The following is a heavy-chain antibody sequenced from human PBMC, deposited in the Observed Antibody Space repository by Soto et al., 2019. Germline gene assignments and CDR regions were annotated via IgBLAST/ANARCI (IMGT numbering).Heavy chain of an antibody. CDR2: IKSEANGGTL. D-gene: IGHD2-21*01. CDR3: ATGYSLDY. V-gene: IGHV3-15*07. J-gene: IGHJ4*02. Sequence: PGGSLRLSCVGSGFIFSNAWMNWVRQAPGRGLEWVGRIKSEANGGTLDYAAPVKGRFIISRDDSRHTVYMEMNSLKIEDTGVYYCATGYSLDYWGQGILVTVSS. CDR1: GFIFSNAW.